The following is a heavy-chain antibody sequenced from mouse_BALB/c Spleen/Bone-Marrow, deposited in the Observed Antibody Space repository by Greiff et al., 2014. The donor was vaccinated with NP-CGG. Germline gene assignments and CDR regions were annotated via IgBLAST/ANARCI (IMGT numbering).Heavy chain of an antibody. V-gene: IGHV5-12-2*01. CDR2: ITNGGGAT. D-gene: IGHD2-14*01. CDR1: GFTFNSNT. Sequence: EVKLMESGGGLVQPGGSLKLSCAASGFTFNSNTMSWVRQTPEKRLEWVAYITNGGGATYYLDTVKGRFTISRDSAKNTLYLQMSSLKSEDTATYYCVRPRYPFYAMDSWGQGTSVTVSS. CDR3: VRPRYPFYAMDS. J-gene: IGHJ4*01.